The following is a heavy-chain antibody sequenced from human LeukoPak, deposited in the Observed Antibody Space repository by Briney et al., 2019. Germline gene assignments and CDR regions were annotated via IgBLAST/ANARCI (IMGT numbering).Heavy chain of an antibody. D-gene: IGHD1-26*01. CDR2: IYTSGST. CDR3: ARANGSHRDAFDI. CDR1: GGSISSGSYY. Sequence: SETLSLTCTVSGGSISSGSYYWSWIRQPAGKGLEWFGRIYTSGSTNYNPSRKSRVTISVDTSKNQFSLKLSSVTAAGTAVYYCARANGSHRDAFDIWGQGTMVTVSS. J-gene: IGHJ3*02. V-gene: IGHV4-61*02.